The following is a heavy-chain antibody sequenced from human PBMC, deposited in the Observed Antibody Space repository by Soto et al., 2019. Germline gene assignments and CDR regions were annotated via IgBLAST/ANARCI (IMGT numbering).Heavy chain of an antibody. CDR2: ISDSGGRT. D-gene: IGHD2-2*01. CDR3: ARIGQGYCSSTSCLFDY. V-gene: IGHV3-23*01. J-gene: IGHJ4*02. CDR1: GFSFRGYA. Sequence: EVQLLESGGGLVQPGGSLRLSCVASGFSFRGYAMSWVRQAPGKGLEWVSAISDSGGRTYYADSVKGRFTISRDNSKNTLYLQMNSQRAEDTAVYYCARIGQGYCSSTSCLFDYWGQGTLVTVSS.